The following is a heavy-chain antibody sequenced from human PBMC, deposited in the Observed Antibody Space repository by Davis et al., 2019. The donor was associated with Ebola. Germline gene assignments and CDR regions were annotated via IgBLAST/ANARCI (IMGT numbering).Heavy chain of an antibody. D-gene: IGHD6-19*01. Sequence: SETLSLTCTVSGGSISTYYWSWIRQPPGKGLEWIGSIHYGGSTYYTPSLKSRVIISVDTSRKQFSLNLSSVTAADTAIYYCARLSSSVAGLYWGQGILVTVSS. CDR3: ARLSSSVAGLY. CDR2: IHYGGST. CDR1: GGSISTYY. J-gene: IGHJ4*02. V-gene: IGHV4-59*05.